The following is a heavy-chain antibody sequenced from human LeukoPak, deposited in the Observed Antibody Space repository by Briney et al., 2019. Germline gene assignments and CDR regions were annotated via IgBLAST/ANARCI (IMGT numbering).Heavy chain of an antibody. CDR1: GFTFSSSA. V-gene: IGHV3-30-3*01. CDR2: ISYDGSNK. D-gene: IGHD6-13*01. J-gene: IGHJ4*02. CDR3: ARDRSSSWYYFDFDY. Sequence: GGSLRLSCAASGFTFSSSAMHWVRQAPGKGLEWVAIISYDGSNKYCADSVKGRFTISRDNSRNTLYLQMNSLRAEDTAVYYCARDRSSSWYYFDFDYWGQGTLVTVSS.